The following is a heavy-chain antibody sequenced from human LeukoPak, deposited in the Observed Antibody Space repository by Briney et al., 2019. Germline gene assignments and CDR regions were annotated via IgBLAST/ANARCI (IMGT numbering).Heavy chain of an antibody. CDR3: ARGRLNYNSGGYYENPHLDY. CDR1: GYTFTSYY. J-gene: IGHJ4*02. Sequence: ASVKVSCKASGYTFTSYYMHWVRQAPGQGLEWMGIINPTGGSTDYAQKFQGRVTVTRDMSTRTVFMELSGPRFEDTAVYYCARGRLNYNSGGYYENPHLDYWGQGAPVTVSS. CDR2: INPTGGST. D-gene: IGHD3-22*01. V-gene: IGHV1-46*01.